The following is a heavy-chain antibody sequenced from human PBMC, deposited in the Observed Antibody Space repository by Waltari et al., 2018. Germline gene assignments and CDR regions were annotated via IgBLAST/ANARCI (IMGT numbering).Heavy chain of an antibody. J-gene: IGHJ6*02. CDR1: GYTLTELS. CDR2: VDPEEGET. V-gene: IGHV1-24*01. Sequence: QVQLVQSGAEVKKPGASVKVSCKVSGYTLTELSMHWVRQAPGKGLEWMGGVDPEEGETIYEQKVQGRVTMTEDTATDTAYMELSSLRSEDTAVYYCATGFLEWLNPGAGMDVWGQGTTVTVSS. D-gene: IGHD3-3*01. CDR3: ATGFLEWLNPGAGMDV.